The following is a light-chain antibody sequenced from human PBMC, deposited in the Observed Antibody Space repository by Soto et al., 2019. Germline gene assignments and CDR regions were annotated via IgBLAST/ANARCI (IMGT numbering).Light chain of an antibody. J-gene: IGLJ2*01. CDR3: HTWGTGIQV. Sequence: QLVLTQSPSASASLGASVELTCTLSSEYSTYAITWHQQQPEKGPRYLMRLNSDGSHIKGDGIPDRFSGSSSGSERYLTISSLQSEDEADYYCHTWGTGIQVFGGGTKLTVL. CDR2: LNSDGSH. V-gene: IGLV4-69*01. CDR1: SEYSTYA.